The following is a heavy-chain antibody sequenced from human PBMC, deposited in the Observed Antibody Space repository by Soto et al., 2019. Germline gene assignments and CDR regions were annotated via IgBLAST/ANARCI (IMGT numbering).Heavy chain of an antibody. CDR1: GDSISTPEFF. CDR3: ARDSTMTSAWRGLAV. V-gene: IGHV4-31*03. Sequence: QLQESGPGLVKSSQTLSLTCTVSGDSISTPEFFWAWVRQPPGRGLEWIGYIFHTGSTYQNPSLQSRLTMSTVTSTGQFLLNLSSVTSADTATYYCARDSTMTSAWRGLAVWGQGITVTVSS. D-gene: IGHD5-12*01. CDR2: IFHTGST. J-gene: IGHJ6*02.